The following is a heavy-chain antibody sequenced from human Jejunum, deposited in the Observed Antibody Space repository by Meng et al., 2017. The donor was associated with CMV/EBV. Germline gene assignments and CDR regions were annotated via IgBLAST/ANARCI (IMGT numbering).Heavy chain of an antibody. CDR1: FTLSSRC. V-gene: IGHV3-7*01. Sequence: FTLSSRCMSGVRQAPGKGLEWVANIKEDGSERYYVDSVKGRFTISRDNARNSLYLQMSSLRAEDTAVYYCAKSGRADSSNYYYFDNWGQGTLVTVSS. CDR2: IKEDGSER. D-gene: IGHD3-22*01. CDR3: AKSGRADSSNYYYFDN. J-gene: IGHJ4*02.